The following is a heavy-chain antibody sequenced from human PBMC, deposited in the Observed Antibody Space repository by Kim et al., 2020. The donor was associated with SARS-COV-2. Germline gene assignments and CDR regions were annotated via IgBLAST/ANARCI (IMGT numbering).Heavy chain of an antibody. CDR1: GYSFTSYW. CDR3: ARSGGCSGGSCYGGYMDV. J-gene: IGHJ6*03. CDR2: IYPGDSDT. D-gene: IGHD2-15*01. Sequence: GESLKISCKGSGYSFTSYWIGWVRQMPGKGLEWMGIIYPGDSDTRYSPSFQGQVTISADKSISTAYLQWSSLKASDTAMYYCARSGGCSGGSCYGGYMDVWGKGTTVTVSS. V-gene: IGHV5-51*01.